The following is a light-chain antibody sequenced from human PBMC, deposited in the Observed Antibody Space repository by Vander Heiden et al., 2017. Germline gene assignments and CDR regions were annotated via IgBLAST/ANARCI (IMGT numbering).Light chain of an antibody. CDR3: QQSDRTPLT. J-gene: IGKJ4*01. V-gene: IGKV1-39*01. CDR2: AAS. CDR1: RSISTY. Sequence: DIQMTQSPSSLSASVGDRVAIFCRASRSISTYLNWYQQKPGKAPKLLIYAASNLQSGVPSRFNGSGSGADFTLIISSLQPEDLATYYCQQSDRTPLTFGGGTKVEIK.